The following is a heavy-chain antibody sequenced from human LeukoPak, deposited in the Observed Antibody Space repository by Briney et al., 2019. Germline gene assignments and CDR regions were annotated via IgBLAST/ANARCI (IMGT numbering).Heavy chain of an antibody. Sequence: GGSLRLSCAASGFTFSSHSMNWVRQAPGKGLEWVSSISSSSSYIYYADSVKGRFTISRDNAKNSLYLQMNSLRAEDTAVYYCARGYSVEQWLTNDAFDIWGQGTMVTVSS. D-gene: IGHD6-19*01. CDR1: GFTFSSHS. CDR2: ISSSSSYI. CDR3: ARGYSVEQWLTNDAFDI. J-gene: IGHJ3*02. V-gene: IGHV3-21*01.